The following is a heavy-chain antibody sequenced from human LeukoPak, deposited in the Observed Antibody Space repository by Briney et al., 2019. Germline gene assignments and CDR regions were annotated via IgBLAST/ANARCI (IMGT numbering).Heavy chain of an antibody. Sequence: SETLSLNCTVAGGSISGYYWSWGRQPPGKGLEYIGYIYDSGITNYNPTLKSRVTISSDTSKNQFSLKVTSVTAADTAVYYCAREGSGWYALDYWGQGTLVTVSS. V-gene: IGHV4-59*01. CDR2: IYDSGIT. J-gene: IGHJ4*02. D-gene: IGHD6-19*01. CDR1: GGSISGYY. CDR3: AREGSGWYALDY.